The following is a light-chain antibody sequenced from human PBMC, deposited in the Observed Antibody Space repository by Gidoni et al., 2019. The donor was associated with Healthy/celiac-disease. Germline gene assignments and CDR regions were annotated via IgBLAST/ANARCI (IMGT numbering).Light chain of an antibody. CDR3: QSYDSSLSVV. J-gene: IGLJ2*01. CDR1: SSNIGAGYD. CDR2: GNS. V-gene: IGLV1-40*01. Sequence: QAVLTQPPSASGAPGPRVTISCTGSSSNIGAGYDVHWYQPLPGTAPKLLLYGNSNRPSGVPDRFSGSTSGTSASLAITGLQAEDEADYDCQSYDSSLSVVFGGGTKLTVL.